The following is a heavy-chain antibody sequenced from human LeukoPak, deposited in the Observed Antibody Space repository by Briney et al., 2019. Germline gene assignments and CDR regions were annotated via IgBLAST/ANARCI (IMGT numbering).Heavy chain of an antibody. J-gene: IGHJ4*02. CDR1: GFTFSSYA. V-gene: IGHV3-23*01. CDR3: AKVNYYQPYF. D-gene: IGHD2-2*01. CDR2: ISGSGGST. Sequence: GGSLRLSCAASGFTFSSYAMSWVRQAPGKGLEGVSAISGSGGSTYYADSVKGRFTISRDTFQNTLYLQLNSLRVDDTAIYYCAKVNYYQPYFWGQGTLVTVSS.